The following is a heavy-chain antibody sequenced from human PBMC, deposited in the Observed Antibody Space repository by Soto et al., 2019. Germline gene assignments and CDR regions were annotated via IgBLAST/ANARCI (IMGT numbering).Heavy chain of an antibody. CDR2: ITYSGSPI. D-gene: IGHD6-6*01. J-gene: IGHJ4*02. Sequence: GGSLRLSCAASVFPFSTYSMNWVRQAPGKGLEWISYITYSGSPIYYADSVKGRFTISRDNAKDSLYLQMNSLRDDDTAMYYCATGGTSSPLADWGQGTLVTVSS. V-gene: IGHV3-48*02. CDR1: VFPFSTYS. CDR3: ATGGTSSPLAD.